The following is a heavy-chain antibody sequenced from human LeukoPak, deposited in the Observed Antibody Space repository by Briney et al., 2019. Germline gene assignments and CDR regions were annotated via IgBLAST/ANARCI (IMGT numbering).Heavy chain of an antibody. CDR1: GFTFSSYG. J-gene: IGHJ4*02. V-gene: IGHV3-30*18. Sequence: GGSLRLSCAASGFTFSSYGMHWVRQAPGKGLEWVAVISYDGSNKYYADSVKGRFTISRDNSKNTLYLQMNSLRAEDTAVYYCAKDMGTTGWHSVWSGYYAIDYWGQGTLVTVSS. D-gene: IGHD3-3*01. CDR3: AKDMGTTGWHSVWSGYYAIDY. CDR2: ISYDGSNK.